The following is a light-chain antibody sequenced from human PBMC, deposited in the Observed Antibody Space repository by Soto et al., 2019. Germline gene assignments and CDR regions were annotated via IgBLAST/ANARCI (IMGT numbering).Light chain of an antibody. CDR1: QTISSA. Sequence: EIVMTQSPATLSVSPGERATLSCRASQTISSALAWYQQKPGQAPRLLISGADTRATDIPARFSGSGSGTEFTLTISSLQFEDSAVYYCQQYRDWLTFGGGTKVEI. V-gene: IGKV3-15*01. J-gene: IGKJ4*01. CDR2: GAD. CDR3: QQYRDWLT.